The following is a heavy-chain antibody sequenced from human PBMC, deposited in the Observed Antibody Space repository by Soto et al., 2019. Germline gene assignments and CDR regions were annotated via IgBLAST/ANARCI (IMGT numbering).Heavy chain of an antibody. V-gene: IGHV4-34*01. CDR3: ARGRLRQRSRDAFDI. D-gene: IGHD3-16*01. CDR2: INHSGST. J-gene: IGHJ3*02. Sequence: QVQLQQWGAGLLKPSETLSLTCAVYGGSFSGYYWSWIRQPPGKGLEWIGEINHSGSTNYNPSLKSRVTISVDTCKNQFSLKLSSVTAADTAVYYCARGRLRQRSRDAFDIWGQGTMVTVSS. CDR1: GGSFSGYY.